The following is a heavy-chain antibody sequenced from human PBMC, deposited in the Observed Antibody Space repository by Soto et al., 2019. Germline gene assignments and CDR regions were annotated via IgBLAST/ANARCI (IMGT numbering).Heavy chain of an antibody. D-gene: IGHD2-2*01. J-gene: IGHJ4*02. CDR3: ARDLERVVVPAATTQRDY. CDR1: GGTFSSYT. Sequence: GASVKVSCKASGGTFSSYTISWVRQAPGQGLEWMGRIVPILGIANYAQKFQGRVTITADKSTSTAYMELSSLRSEDTAVYYCARDLERVVVPAATTQRDYWGQGTLVTVSS. V-gene: IGHV1-69*04. CDR2: IVPILGIA.